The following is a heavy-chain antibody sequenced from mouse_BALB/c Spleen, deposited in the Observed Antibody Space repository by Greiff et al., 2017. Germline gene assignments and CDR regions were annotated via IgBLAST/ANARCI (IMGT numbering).Heavy chain of an antibody. Sequence: LQQPGSELVRPGASVKLSCKASGYTFTSYWMHWVKQRPGQGLEWIGNIYPGSGSTNYDEKFKSKATLTVDTSSSTAYMQLSSLTSEDSAVYYCTRLGFHFDYWGQGTTLTVSS. J-gene: IGHJ2*01. D-gene: IGHD1-2*01. CDR2: IYPGSGST. CDR1: GYTFTSYW. CDR3: TRLGFHFDY. V-gene: IGHV1S22*01.